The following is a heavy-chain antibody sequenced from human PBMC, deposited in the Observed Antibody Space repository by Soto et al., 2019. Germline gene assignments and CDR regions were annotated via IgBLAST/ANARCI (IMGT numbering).Heavy chain of an antibody. CDR1: GGSISGISYH. CDR3: AKHGYLGDRVFFEY. CDR2: IHYSGST. V-gene: IGHV4-39*01. D-gene: IGHD2-21*02. Sequence: SETLSLTCTVSGGSISGISYHWGWIRQPPGKGLEWIGSIHYSGSTYYNPSLKSRVTISVDTSKNQFSLNLSYATAADTAVYYGAKHGYLGDRVFFEYWGQGSLVTVSS. J-gene: IGHJ4*02.